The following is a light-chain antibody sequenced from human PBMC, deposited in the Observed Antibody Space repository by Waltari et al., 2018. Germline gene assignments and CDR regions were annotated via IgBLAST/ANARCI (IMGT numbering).Light chain of an antibody. V-gene: IGKV1-39*01. Sequence: DIQMTQSPSSLSASLGDTVTVTCRASQNIRTQLNWYPQKPPTGPKLLIYAASTLQRGVPSRFSGSASGTEFTLTVTNLQPDDFAIYFCQQSFSSPWTFGQGTRV. CDR2: AAS. CDR3: QQSFSSPWT. CDR1: QNIRTQ. J-gene: IGKJ1*01.